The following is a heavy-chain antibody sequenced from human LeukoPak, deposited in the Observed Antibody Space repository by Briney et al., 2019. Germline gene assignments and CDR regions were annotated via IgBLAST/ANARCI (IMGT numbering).Heavy chain of an antibody. CDR2: ISGSGSTI. Sequence: GGSLRLXCAASGFTFSSYEMNWVRQAPGKGLEWVSYISGSGSTIYYADSVKGRFTISRDNAKNSLYLQMNSLRAEDTAVYYCARGGLVATILLDYWGQGTLVTVSS. D-gene: IGHD5-12*01. CDR3: ARGGLVATILLDY. V-gene: IGHV3-48*03. J-gene: IGHJ4*02. CDR1: GFTFSSYE.